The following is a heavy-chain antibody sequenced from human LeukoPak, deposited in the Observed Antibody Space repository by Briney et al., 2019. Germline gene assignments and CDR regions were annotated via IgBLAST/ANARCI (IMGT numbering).Heavy chain of an antibody. J-gene: IGHJ4*02. D-gene: IGHD3-10*01. CDR1: GGSFGGYY. CDR3: ARVKAGGSGSAGIDY. Sequence: PSETLSLTCAVYGGSFGGYYWSWIRQPPGKGLEWIGEINHSGSTNYNPSLKSRVTISVDTSKNQFSLKLSSVTAADTAVYYCARVKAGGSGSAGIDYWGQGTLVTVSS. V-gene: IGHV4-34*01. CDR2: INHSGST.